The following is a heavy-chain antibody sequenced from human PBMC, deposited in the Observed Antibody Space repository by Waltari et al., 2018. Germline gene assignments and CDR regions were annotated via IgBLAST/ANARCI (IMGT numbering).Heavy chain of an antibody. Sequence: QVQLQESGPGLVKPSETLSLTCTVSGGSISSYYWSWIRQPAGKGLAWIGRIYTSGSTNYNPSLKSRVTMSVDTSKNQFSLKLSSVTAADTAVYYCAREIIGLGGIVVVPAANYFDYWGQGTLVTVSS. CDR1: GGSISSYY. D-gene: IGHD2-2*01. J-gene: IGHJ4*02. V-gene: IGHV4-4*07. CDR3: AREIIGLGGIVVVPAANYFDY. CDR2: IYTSGST.